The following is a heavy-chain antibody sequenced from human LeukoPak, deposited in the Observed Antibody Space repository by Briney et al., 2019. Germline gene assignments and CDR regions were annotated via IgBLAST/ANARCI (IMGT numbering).Heavy chain of an antibody. Sequence: GGSLRLSCAASGFTFSDYTMTWVRQAPGKGLEWVASISSDSSYIDYADSVKGRFTISRDNAKNSLFLKTDTLRSDDTGIYYCARDPNVLGITPYYFDFWGQGTLVTASS. CDR3: ARDPNVLGITPYYFDF. D-gene: IGHD3-10*02. J-gene: IGHJ4*02. CDR1: GFTFSDYT. CDR2: ISSDSSYI. V-gene: IGHV3-21*01.